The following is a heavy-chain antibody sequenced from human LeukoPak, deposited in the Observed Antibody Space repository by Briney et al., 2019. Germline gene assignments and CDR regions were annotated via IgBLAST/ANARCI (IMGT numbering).Heavy chain of an antibody. Sequence: SQTLSLTCTVSGDSISSGDYYWSWIRQPAGKGLEWIGRISSGGSTNYNPSLKSRVTISVDTSKNQFSLKLSSVTAADTAVYYCARDRRGYDILTGYRTYYYYYMDVWGKGTTVTISS. V-gene: IGHV4-61*02. D-gene: IGHD3-9*01. CDR3: ARDRRGYDILTGYRTYYYYYMDV. CDR1: GDSISSGDYY. CDR2: ISSGGST. J-gene: IGHJ6*03.